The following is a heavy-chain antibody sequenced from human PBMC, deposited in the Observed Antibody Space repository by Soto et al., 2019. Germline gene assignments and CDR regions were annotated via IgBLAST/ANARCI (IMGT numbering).Heavy chain of an antibody. J-gene: IGHJ6*02. CDR2: IYYSGST. D-gene: IGHD2-8*01. CDR1: GGSISSGGYY. CDR3: ARVIRGYCTNGVCPTSYYYGMDV. Sequence: SETLSLTCTVSGGSISSGGYYRSWIRQHPGKGLEWIGYIYYSGSTYYNPSLKSRVTISVDTSKNQFSLKLSSVTAADTAVYYCARVIRGYCTNGVCPTSYYYGMDVWGQGTTVTVSS. V-gene: IGHV4-31*03.